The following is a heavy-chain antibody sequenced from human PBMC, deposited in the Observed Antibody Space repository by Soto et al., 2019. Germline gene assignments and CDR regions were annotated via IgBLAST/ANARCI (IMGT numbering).Heavy chain of an antibody. J-gene: IGHJ5*02. D-gene: IGHD3-10*01. Sequence: QVQLQESGPGLVKPSQTLSLTCTVSGGSISSGGYYWSWIRQHPGKGLEWIGYIYYSGSTYYNPSLKSRVTISVDTSKNQFSLKLSSVTAADTAVYYCARVVTMVRGVTTNWFDPWGQGTLVTVSS. CDR3: ARVVTMVRGVTTNWFDP. CDR2: IYYSGST. V-gene: IGHV4-31*03. CDR1: GGSISSGGYY.